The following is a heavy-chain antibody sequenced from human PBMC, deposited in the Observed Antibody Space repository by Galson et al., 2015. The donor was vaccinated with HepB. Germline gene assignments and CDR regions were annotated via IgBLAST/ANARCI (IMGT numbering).Heavy chain of an antibody. J-gene: IGHJ5*02. CDR2: IYYSGDT. V-gene: IGHV4-39*01. D-gene: IGHD5-12*01. Sequence: ETLSLTCTVSGGSISSISYSWGWVRQPPGKGLEWIGTIYYSGDTYYNPSLKSRVTISIDTSKNRFSLRLTSVSAADTAIYYCARHVGGYNWLDPWGQGTLVTVSS. CDR1: GGSISSISYS. CDR3: ARHVGGYNWLDP.